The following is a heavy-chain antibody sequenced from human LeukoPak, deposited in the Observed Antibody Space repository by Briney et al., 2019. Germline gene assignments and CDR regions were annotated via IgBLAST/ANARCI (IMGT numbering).Heavy chain of an antibody. V-gene: IGHV5-51*01. CDR1: GYSFTSYW. CDR3: ARRPAGPQHPFDY. CDR2: IYPGDSDT. J-gene: IGHJ4*02. Sequence: GESLKISCKGSGYSFTSYWIGWVRQMPGKGLQSMGIIYPGDSDTRYSPSFQGQVTISADKSISTAYLQWSSLKASDTAMYYCARRPAGPQHPFDYWGQGTLVTVSS.